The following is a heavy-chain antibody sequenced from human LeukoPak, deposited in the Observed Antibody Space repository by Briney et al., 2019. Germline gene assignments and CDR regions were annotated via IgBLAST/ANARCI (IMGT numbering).Heavy chain of an antibody. CDR2: ISGSGGST. D-gene: IGHD6-13*01. J-gene: IGHJ4*02. CDR1: GFTFSSYG. Sequence: GGSLRLSCAASGFTFSSYGMSWVRQAPGKGLEWVSAISGSGGSTYYADSVKGRFTISRDNSKNTLYLQMNSLRAEDTAVYYCAKDQIFGYSSSRPLFDYWGQGTLVTVSS. CDR3: AKDQIFGYSSSRPLFDY. V-gene: IGHV3-23*01.